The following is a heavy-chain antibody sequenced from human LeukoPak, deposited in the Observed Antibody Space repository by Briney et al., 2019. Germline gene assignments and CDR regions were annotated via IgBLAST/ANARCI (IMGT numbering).Heavy chain of an antibody. J-gene: IGHJ3*02. Sequence: PSETLSLTCAVSGYSISSSSYWGWIRQPPGKGLEWIGHIYYSGSIYHNPSLKSRVTMSVDTSKNQFSLKLSSVTAVDTAVYYCARKATTGPTKAAFDIWGQGTMVTVSS. CDR2: IYYSGSI. CDR1: GYSISSSSY. D-gene: IGHD4-17*01. CDR3: ARKATTGPTKAAFDI. V-gene: IGHV4-28*05.